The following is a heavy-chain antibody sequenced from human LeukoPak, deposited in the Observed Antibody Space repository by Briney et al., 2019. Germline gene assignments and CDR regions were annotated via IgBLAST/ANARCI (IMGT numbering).Heavy chain of an antibody. Sequence: SETLSLTCTVSGGSISSYYWSWIRQPPGKGLEWIGYIYYSGSANYNPSLKSRVTMSVDTSKNQFSLKLSSVTAADTAVYYCARNRVVPYYFGYWGQGTLVTVSS. D-gene: IGHD3-3*01. J-gene: IGHJ4*02. CDR3: ARNRVVPYYFGY. V-gene: IGHV4-59*01. CDR1: GGSISSYY. CDR2: IYYSGSA.